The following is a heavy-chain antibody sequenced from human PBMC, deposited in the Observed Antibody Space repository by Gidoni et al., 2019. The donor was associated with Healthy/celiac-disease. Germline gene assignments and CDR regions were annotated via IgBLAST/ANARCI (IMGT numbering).Heavy chain of an antibody. D-gene: IGHD3-22*01. J-gene: IGHJ5*02. CDR1: GGSISSSSYY. V-gene: IGHV4-39*07. CDR3: ARDTLSYYDRVHWFDP. CDR2: IYYSGST. Sequence: QLQLQESGPGLVKPSETLSLTCTVSGGSISSSSYYWGWIRQPPGKGLEWIGCIYYSGSTYYNPSLKSRVTISVGTSKNQFSLKLSSVTAADTAVYYCARDTLSYYDRVHWFDPWGQGTLVTVSS.